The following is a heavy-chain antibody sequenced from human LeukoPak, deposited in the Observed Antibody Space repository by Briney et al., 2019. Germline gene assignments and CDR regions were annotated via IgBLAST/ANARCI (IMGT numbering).Heavy chain of an antibody. Sequence: SETLSLTCTVSGASIRDYYWNWIRQPPGKGLEWIGYTSHSGNTKYNPSLKSRVTISLDPSTNHFSLNLRSVTAADTAVYYCATGFDSKSTYFDSWGQGTLVTVSS. J-gene: IGHJ5*01. CDR2: TSHSGNT. V-gene: IGHV4-59*01. CDR1: GASIRDYY. CDR3: ATGFDSKSTYFDS. D-gene: IGHD5-12*01.